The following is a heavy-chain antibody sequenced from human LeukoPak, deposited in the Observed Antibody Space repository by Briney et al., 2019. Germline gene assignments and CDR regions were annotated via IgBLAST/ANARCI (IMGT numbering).Heavy chain of an antibody. CDR1: GFTFSSYV. D-gene: IGHD2-15*01. Sequence: PGGSLRLSCAASGFTFSSYVMSWVRQAPGKGPEWVSAISGSGGSTYYADSVKGRFTISRDNSKNTVYLQMNSLRAEDTAVYYCARDSVVRIWGQGTMVTVSS. CDR2: ISGSGGST. J-gene: IGHJ3*02. CDR3: ARDSVVRI. V-gene: IGHV3-23*01.